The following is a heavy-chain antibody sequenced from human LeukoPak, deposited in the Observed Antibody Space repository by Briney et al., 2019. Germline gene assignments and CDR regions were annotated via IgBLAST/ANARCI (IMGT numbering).Heavy chain of an antibody. D-gene: IGHD6-13*01. J-gene: IGHJ2*01. CDR3: SRDLSSRWYSGSYWYFDL. CDR2: IYSSVST. V-gene: IGHV4-4*07. Sequence: PSETLSLTCTVSGDSVSTYYWSWIRQPAAKGLEWIGRIYSSVSTNYSPSLKSRVTISVDTSKNQFSLKLSSVTAADTAVYYCSRDLSSRWYSGSYWYFDLWGRGTLVTVSS. CDR1: GDSVSTYY.